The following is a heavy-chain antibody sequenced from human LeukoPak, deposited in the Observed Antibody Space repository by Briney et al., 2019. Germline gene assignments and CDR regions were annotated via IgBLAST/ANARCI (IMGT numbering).Heavy chain of an antibody. J-gene: IGHJ4*02. D-gene: IGHD3-10*01. CDR1: GYTFTSFD. CDR2: MNPNSGNT. V-gene: IGHV1-8*01. CDR3: ARDGDGSGSYRGY. Sequence: GASVKVSCKASGYTFTSFDINWARQATGQGLEWMGWMNPNSGNTGYAQKFQGRVTMTRNTSISTAYMELSSLRSEDTAVYFCARDGDGSGSYRGYWGQGTLVTVSS.